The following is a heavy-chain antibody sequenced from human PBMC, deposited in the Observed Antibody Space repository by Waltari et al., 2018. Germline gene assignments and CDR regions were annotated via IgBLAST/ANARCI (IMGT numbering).Heavy chain of an antibody. D-gene: IGHD1-26*01. CDR3: ARDPGDLKVGAGGAFDI. V-gene: IGHV4-59*01. Sequence: QVQLQESGPGLVKPSETLSLTCTVSGGSISSYYWSWIRQPPGKGLEWIWYIYYSGSTNYNPSLKSRVTISVDTSKNQFSLKLSSVTAADTAVYYCARDPGDLKVGAGGAFDIWGQGTMVTVSS. CDR1: GGSISSYY. J-gene: IGHJ3*02. CDR2: IYYSGST.